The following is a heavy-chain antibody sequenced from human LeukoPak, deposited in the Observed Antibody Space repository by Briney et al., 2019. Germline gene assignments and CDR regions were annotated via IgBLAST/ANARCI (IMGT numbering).Heavy chain of an antibody. CDR2: ISGSDGST. CDR1: GFTFSSYA. CDR3: AKDHCSGGSCYYDYYYYYGMDV. V-gene: IGHV3-23*01. Sequence: GGSLRLSCAASGFTFSSYAMSWVRQAPGKGLEWVSAISGSDGSTYYADSVKGRFTISRDNSKNTLYLQMNSLRAEDTAVYYCAKDHCSGGSCYYDYYYYYGMDVWGQGTTVTVSS. D-gene: IGHD2-15*01. J-gene: IGHJ6*02.